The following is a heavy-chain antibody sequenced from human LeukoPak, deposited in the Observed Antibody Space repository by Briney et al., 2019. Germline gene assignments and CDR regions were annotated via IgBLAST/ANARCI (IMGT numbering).Heavy chain of an antibody. CDR3: ARVSSGSYFGYYCYYMDV. V-gene: IGHV3-74*01. J-gene: IGHJ6*03. D-gene: IGHD1-26*01. CDR1: GFTFSNYW. Sequence: PGGSLRLSCAASGFTFSNYWMHWVRQAPGKGLVWASRINSDGSSTSYADSVKGRFTISRDNAKNTLYLQMNSLRAEDTAVYYCARVSSGSYFGYYCYYMDVWGKGTTVTVSS. CDR2: INSDGSST.